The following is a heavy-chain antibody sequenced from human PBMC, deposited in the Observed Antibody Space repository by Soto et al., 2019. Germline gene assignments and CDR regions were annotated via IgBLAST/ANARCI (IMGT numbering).Heavy chain of an antibody. V-gene: IGHV1-46*01. Sequence: QVQLVQSGAEVKKPGASVKVSCRTSGYTFTHYYIHWVRQAPGQGLEWRAIINPASGSTNYAQDFQGRVALTLDTSTTTVYMELSGLRAEDTAIFYCARDLAAGDHWGQGTLVTVSS. D-gene: IGHD6-25*01. CDR2: INPASGST. CDR3: ARDLAAGDH. J-gene: IGHJ4*02. CDR1: GYTFTHYY.